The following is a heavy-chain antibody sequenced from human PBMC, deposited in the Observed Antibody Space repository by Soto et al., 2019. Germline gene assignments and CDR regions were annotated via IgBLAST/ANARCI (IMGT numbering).Heavy chain of an antibody. J-gene: IGHJ4*02. CDR3: IKDAPNGSIDY. V-gene: IGHV3-9*01. CDR1: GFVFRRYV. CDR2: IASTGDSV. D-gene: IGHD3-10*01. Sequence: VQLVESGGGLVQPGGSLRLSCAASGFVFRRYVMHWVRQVPGKGLEFVSTIASTGDSVGYADSLRGRFTTSRDNAKDSMYLQMNSLRPEDSALYFCIKDAPNGSIDYWGRGTLVIVSS.